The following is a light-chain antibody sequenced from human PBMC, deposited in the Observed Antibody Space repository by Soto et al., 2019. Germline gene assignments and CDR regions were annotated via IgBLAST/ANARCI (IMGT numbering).Light chain of an antibody. V-gene: IGLV4-69*01. J-gene: IGLJ2*01. CDR2: LSSDGSH. Sequence: QPVLTQSPSASASLGASVKLTCTLSSGHSSYAIAWHQQQPEKGPRYLMKLSSDGSHSKGAGIPDRFSGSSSGAERYLTISSLQSEDEADYYCQTWDTGARVVFGGGTQLTVL. CDR3: QTWDTGARVV. CDR1: SGHSSYA.